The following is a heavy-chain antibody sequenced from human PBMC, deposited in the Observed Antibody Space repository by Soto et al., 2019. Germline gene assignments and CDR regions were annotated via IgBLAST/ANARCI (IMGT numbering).Heavy chain of an antibody. CDR3: VKKNECYFDY. Sequence: EVQLVESGGGLVQPGRSLRLSCAASGFIFVDYAMHWVRQVPGKGLEWVSGISWNSDDRAYADSVKGRFTISRDNAKNALYLQINSLRAEATAFYYCVKKNECYFDYLGQGTLVTVSS. CDR2: ISWNSDDR. D-gene: IGHD1-1*01. V-gene: IGHV3-9*01. CDR1: GFIFVDYA. J-gene: IGHJ4*01.